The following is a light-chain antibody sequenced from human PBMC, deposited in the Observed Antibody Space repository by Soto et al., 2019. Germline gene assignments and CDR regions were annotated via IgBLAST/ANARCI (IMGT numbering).Light chain of an antibody. CDR2: DAS. Sequence: EIVLTQAPATLSLSPGERATLSCRASQSVSTYLAWYQQKPGQAPRLLIYDASNRATGIPARFSGSGSGTDFTLTISSIESEDFAVYYCQKRSNWPITFGHGTRLEIK. J-gene: IGKJ5*01. V-gene: IGKV3-11*01. CDR1: QSVSTY. CDR3: QKRSNWPIT.